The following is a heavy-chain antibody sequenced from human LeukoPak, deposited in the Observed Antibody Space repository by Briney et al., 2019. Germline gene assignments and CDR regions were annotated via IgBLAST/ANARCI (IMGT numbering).Heavy chain of an antibody. CDR3: AKGPTTVRSFDS. J-gene: IGHJ5*01. D-gene: IGHD4-17*01. CDR2: IRYDGSNK. V-gene: IGHV3-30*02. Sequence: PGGSLRLSXAASGFTFSSYGIHWVRQAPGKGLEWVAFIRYDGSNKYYADSVKGRFTISRDNSKNTLYLQMNSLRAEDTAVYYCAKGPTTVRSFDSWGQGTLVTVSS. CDR1: GFTFSSYG.